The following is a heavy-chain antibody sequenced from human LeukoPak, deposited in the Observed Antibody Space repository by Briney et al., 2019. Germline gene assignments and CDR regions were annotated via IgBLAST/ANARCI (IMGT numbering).Heavy chain of an antibody. J-gene: IGHJ4*02. V-gene: IGHV4-59*01. D-gene: IGHD1-26*01. CDR1: GGSISSYD. CDR3: ARAALRVGATSFDY. Sequence: SETLSLTCTVSGGSISSYDWSWIRQPPGKGLEWIGYIYYTGSTNYNPSLKSRVTISVDTSKKQFSLKLSSVTAADTAVYYCARAALRVGATSFDYWGQGTLVTVSS. CDR2: IYYTGST.